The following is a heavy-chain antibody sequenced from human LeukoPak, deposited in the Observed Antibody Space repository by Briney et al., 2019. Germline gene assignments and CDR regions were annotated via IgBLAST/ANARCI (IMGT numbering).Heavy chain of an antibody. J-gene: IGHJ4*02. CDR3: ARDDYDSSGPLSGYFDY. CDR1: GFTFSSYW. D-gene: IGHD3-22*01. V-gene: IGHV3-7*01. Sequence: GGSLRLSCAASGFTFSSYWMSWVRQAPGKGLEWVANIKQDGSEKYYVDSVKGRFTISRDNAKNSLYLQMNSLRAEDTAVYYCARDDYDSSGPLSGYFDYWGQGTLVTVSS. CDR2: IKQDGSEK.